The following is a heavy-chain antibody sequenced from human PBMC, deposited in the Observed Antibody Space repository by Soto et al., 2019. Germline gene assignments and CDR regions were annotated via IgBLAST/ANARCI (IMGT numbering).Heavy chain of an antibody. CDR1: GVTFSSYG. V-gene: IGHV3-33*06. CDR2: IWYDGSNK. Sequence: PGGFLRLSCAASGVTFSSYGMHWVRQAPGKGLEWVAVIWYDGSNKYYADSVKGRFTISRDNSMNTLYLQMNTLRAEDTAIYYCAKVSSSWYAGFFDLWGQGTLVTVSS. CDR3: AKVSSSWYAGFFDL. D-gene: IGHD6-13*01. J-gene: IGHJ4*02.